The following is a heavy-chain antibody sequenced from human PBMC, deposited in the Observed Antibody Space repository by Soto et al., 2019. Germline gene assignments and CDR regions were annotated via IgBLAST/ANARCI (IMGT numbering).Heavy chain of an antibody. D-gene: IGHD6-19*01. Sequence: EVQLLESGGDLVQPGGSLRLSCAASGFTFGSYAMSWVRQAPGKGLEWVSGISGSGDSTYYADSVKGRFTISRDNSKDTLYLQMDSLRAEDTGLYYCAKDVAGTVADFYDYWGQGTVVTVSS. J-gene: IGHJ4*02. CDR3: AKDVAGTVADFYDY. V-gene: IGHV3-23*01. CDR2: ISGSGDST. CDR1: GFTFGSYA.